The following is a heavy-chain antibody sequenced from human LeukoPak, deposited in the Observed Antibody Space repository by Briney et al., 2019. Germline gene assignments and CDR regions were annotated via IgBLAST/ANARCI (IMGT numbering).Heavy chain of an antibody. CDR1: GFTFSSYA. J-gene: IGHJ4*02. D-gene: IGHD2-2*01. CDR2: ISGSGGST. V-gene: IGHV3-23*01. CDR3: AKSTRYCSSTSCYAEYYFDY. Sequence: GGPLRLSCAASGFTFSSYAMSWVRQAPGKGLEWVSAISGSGGSTYYADSVKGRFTISRDNSKNTLYLQMNSLRAEDTAVYYCAKSTRYCSSTSCYAEYYFDYWGQGTLVTVSS.